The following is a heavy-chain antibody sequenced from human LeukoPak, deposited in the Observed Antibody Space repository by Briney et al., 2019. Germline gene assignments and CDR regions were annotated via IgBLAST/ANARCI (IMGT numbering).Heavy chain of an antibody. CDR3: AKGHRYGGNSGAQH. CDR1: GFTFSSYS. CDR2: ISSSSSYI. V-gene: IGHV3-21*04. Sequence: GGSLRLSCAASGFTFSSYSMNWVRQAPGKGLEWVSSISSSSSYIYYADSVKGRFTISRDNAKNSLYLQMNSLRAEDTAVYYCAKGHRYGGNSGAQHWGQGTLVTVSS. D-gene: IGHD2-21*02. J-gene: IGHJ1*01.